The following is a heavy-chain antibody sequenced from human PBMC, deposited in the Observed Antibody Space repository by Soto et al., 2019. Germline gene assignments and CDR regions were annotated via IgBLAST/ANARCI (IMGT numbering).Heavy chain of an antibody. J-gene: IGHJ6*02. CDR3: ARENCSSTSCYGGISGLYYYYGMDV. Sequence: SVKVSCKASGGTFSSYAISWVRQAPGQGLEWMGGIIPIFGTANYAQKFQGRVTITADESASTAYMELSSLRSEDTAVYYCARENCSSTSCYGGISGLYYYYGMDVWGQGTTVTVSS. D-gene: IGHD2-2*01. CDR2: IIPIFGTA. CDR1: GGTFSSYA. V-gene: IGHV1-69*13.